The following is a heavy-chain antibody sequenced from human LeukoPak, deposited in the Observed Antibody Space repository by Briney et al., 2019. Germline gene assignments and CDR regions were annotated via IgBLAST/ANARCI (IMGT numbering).Heavy chain of an antibody. CDR2: FIPILGIA. CDR1: GGTFSSYA. V-gene: IGHV1-69*04. J-gene: IGHJ4*02. CDR3: AICITGTPYGFDY. Sequence: EASVKVSCKASGGTFSSYAISWVRQAPGQGLEWMGRFIPILGIANYAQKFQGRVTITADKSTSTAYMELSSLRSEDTAVYYCAICITGTPYGFDYWGQGTLVTVSS. D-gene: IGHD1-20*01.